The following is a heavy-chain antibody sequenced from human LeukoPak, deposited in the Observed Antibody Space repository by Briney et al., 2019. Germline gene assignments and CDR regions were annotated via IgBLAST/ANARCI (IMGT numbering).Heavy chain of an antibody. Sequence: GGSLRLSCAASGFTVSSNYMSWVRQAPGKGLEWVSVIYSAGSTYYADSVKGRFTISRDNSKNTLYLQMNSLRAEDTAVYYCARVSMSEVDAFDIWGQGTMVTVSS. J-gene: IGHJ3*02. V-gene: IGHV3-66*01. CDR2: IYSAGST. CDR1: GFTVSSNY. CDR3: ARVSMSEVDAFDI.